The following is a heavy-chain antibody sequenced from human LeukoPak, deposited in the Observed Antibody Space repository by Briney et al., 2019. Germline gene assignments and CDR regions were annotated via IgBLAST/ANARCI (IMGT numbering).Heavy chain of an antibody. CDR1: GYSFTSYW. J-gene: IGHJ5*02. D-gene: IGHD3-10*01. V-gene: IGHV5-51*01. CDR2: IYPGDSDT. Sequence: GESLKISCKGSGYSFTSYWIGWVRQMPGKGLEWMGIIYPGDSDTRYSPSFQGQVTISADKSISTAYLQWSSLKASGTAMYYCARSENVLLWFGELFSWFDPWGQGTLVTVSS. CDR3: ARSENVLLWFGELFSWFDP.